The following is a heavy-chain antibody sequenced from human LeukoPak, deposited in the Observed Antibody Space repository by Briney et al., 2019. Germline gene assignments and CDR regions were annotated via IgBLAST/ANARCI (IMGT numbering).Heavy chain of an antibody. J-gene: IGHJ4*02. CDR2: IYYSGST. CDR3: ARHSDQTGAFDY. Sequence: PSETLSLTCSVSGGSISSYYWGWIRQPPGKGLEWIGTIYYSGSTYYNPSLKSRVTISVDTSKNQFSLKLSSVTAADTAVYYCARHSDQTGAFDYWGQGTLVTVSS. D-gene: IGHD7-27*01. CDR1: GGSISSYY. V-gene: IGHV4-59*08.